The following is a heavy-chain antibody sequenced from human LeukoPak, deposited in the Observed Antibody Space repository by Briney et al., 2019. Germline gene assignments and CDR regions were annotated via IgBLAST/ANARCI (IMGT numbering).Heavy chain of an antibody. CDR1: GGTISSYY. Sequence: SETLSLTCTVSGGTISSYYWSWIRQPPGKGLEWIGYIYYSGSTNYNPSLKSRVTISVDTSKNQFSLKLSSVTAADTAVYYCARAVAGNPYDAFDIWGQGTMVTVSS. J-gene: IGHJ3*02. CDR2: IYYSGST. D-gene: IGHD6-19*01. V-gene: IGHV4-59*01. CDR3: ARAVAGNPYDAFDI.